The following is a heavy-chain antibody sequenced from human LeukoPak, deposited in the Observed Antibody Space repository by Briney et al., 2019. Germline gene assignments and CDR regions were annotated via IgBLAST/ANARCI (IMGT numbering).Heavy chain of an antibody. V-gene: IGHV3-21*01. CDR3: ARDPYSGHYGNDYYYYMDV. Sequence: GGSLRLSCAASGFTFSSYSMNWVRQSPGKRLEWVSSITSSSSYAFYADSVKGRFTISRDNAKSSLYLQMNNLRAEDTAVYYCARDPYSGHYGNDYYYYMDVWGKGTTVTISS. D-gene: IGHD5-12*01. CDR1: GFTFSSYS. J-gene: IGHJ6*03. CDR2: ITSSSSYA.